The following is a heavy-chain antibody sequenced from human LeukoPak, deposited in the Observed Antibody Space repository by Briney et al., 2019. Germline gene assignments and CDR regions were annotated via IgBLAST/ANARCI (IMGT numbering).Heavy chain of an antibody. V-gene: IGHV4-59*08. CDR1: GGSISIYY. D-gene: IGHD1-26*01. CDR3: ARFGSGSPKDYYYYGMDV. Sequence: SETLSLTCTVSGGSISIYYWSWIRQPPGKGLEWIGYIYYSGSTNYNPSLKSRVTISVDTSKNQFSLKLSSVTAADTAVYYCARFGSGSPKDYYYYGMDVWGQGTTVTVSS. J-gene: IGHJ6*02. CDR2: IYYSGST.